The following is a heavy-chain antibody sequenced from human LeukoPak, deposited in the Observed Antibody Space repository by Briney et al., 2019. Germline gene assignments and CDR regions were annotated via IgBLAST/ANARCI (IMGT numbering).Heavy chain of an antibody. D-gene: IGHD3-3*01. CDR1: GGSISSGGYY. J-gene: IGHJ5*02. CDR2: IYHSGST. Sequence: SETLSLTCTVSGGSISSGGYYWSWIRQPPGKGLEWIGYIYHSGSTYYNPSLKSRVTISVDRSKNQFSLKLSSVTAADTAVYYCARAAGFWSGYRNWFDPWGQGTLVTVSS. V-gene: IGHV4-30-2*01. CDR3: ARAAGFWSGYRNWFDP.